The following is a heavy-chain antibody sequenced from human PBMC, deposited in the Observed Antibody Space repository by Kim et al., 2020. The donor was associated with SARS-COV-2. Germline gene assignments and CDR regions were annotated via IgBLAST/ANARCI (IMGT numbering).Heavy chain of an antibody. J-gene: IGHJ4*02. D-gene: IGHD2-21*02. Sequence: STARRFRGRVTITRDTYTSPVYWELSSLRAEDTAVYYCARLTVSHYYLDYWGQGTLVTVSS. V-gene: IGHV1-46*01. CDR3: ARLTVSHYYLDY.